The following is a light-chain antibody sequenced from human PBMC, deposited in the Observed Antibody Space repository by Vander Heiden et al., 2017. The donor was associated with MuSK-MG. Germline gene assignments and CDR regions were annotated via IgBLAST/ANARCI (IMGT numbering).Light chain of an antibody. CDR3: RKSHSSPNT. J-gene: IGKJ2*01. Sequence: SALSASLGFTVTLTCRASQSIGTYLNWYQQLPGKPPKNLIYSAYSLQSGVPSRFSGSGAGKDFRLSINRLKPEDFGTNYGRKSHSSPNTFGQGTKLETK. V-gene: IGKV1-39*01. CDR2: SAY. CDR1: QSIGTY.